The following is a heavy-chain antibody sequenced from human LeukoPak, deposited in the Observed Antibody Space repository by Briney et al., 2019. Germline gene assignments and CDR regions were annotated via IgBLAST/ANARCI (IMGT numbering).Heavy chain of an antibody. CDR3: ARLTGYSSESWFDP. V-gene: IGHV4-59*01. J-gene: IGHJ5*02. CDR1: VVSMNGYY. Sequence: SETLSLTCSVSVVSMNGYYWSWLRQPPGKGLEWIGYIYYSGSTNYKSSLKSRVTISVDTSKNQFSLKLSSVTAADTAVYYCARLTGYSSESWFDPWGQGTLVTVSS. CDR2: IYYSGST. D-gene: IGHD3-9*01.